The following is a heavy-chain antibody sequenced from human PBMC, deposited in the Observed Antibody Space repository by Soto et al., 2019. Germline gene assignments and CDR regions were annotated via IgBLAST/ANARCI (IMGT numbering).Heavy chain of an antibody. CDR1: GYTFSSYH. V-gene: IGHV1-8*01. CDR2: VKPNSNET. Sequence: QVQLVQSGAEVKKPGASVKVSCEASGYTFSSYHISWVRQASGQWLEWMGWVKPNSNETDYAQKFHVSVTMTGNTSIRTDYMELSSLRSDDTAVSYCVRRGRRSGMDYWGQGTLGTVSS. CDR3: VRRGRRSGMDY. J-gene: IGHJ4*02.